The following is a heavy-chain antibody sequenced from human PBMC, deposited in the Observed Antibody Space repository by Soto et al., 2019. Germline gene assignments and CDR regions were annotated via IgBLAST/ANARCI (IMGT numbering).Heavy chain of an antibody. J-gene: IGHJ6*02. CDR3: ARELHGGSYGMDV. Sequence: EVQLVESGGGLVQPGGSLRLSCAASGFTFSNYDMHWVRQVTGKGLEWVSGITTAGDTYYPGSVKGRFTISREKAKNSLYIQRNSLSAGDTAVYYCARELHGGSYGMDVWGQGTTVTVSS. V-gene: IGHV3-13*04. CDR1: GFTFSNYD. CDR2: ITTAGDT.